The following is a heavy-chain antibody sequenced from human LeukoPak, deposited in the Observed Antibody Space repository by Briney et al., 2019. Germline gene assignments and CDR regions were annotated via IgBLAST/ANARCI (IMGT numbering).Heavy chain of an antibody. Sequence: SETLSLTCAVYGGSFSGYYSSWIRQPPGKGLEWIGEINHSGDTNYNPSLKSRVTISVDTPKNQFSLKLSSVTAADTAVYYCARGLSWYYGSGSPYENNTWGQGTLVTVSS. D-gene: IGHD3-10*01. CDR3: ARGLSWYYGSGSPYENNT. CDR2: INHSGDT. J-gene: IGHJ4*02. V-gene: IGHV4-34*01. CDR1: GGSFSGYY.